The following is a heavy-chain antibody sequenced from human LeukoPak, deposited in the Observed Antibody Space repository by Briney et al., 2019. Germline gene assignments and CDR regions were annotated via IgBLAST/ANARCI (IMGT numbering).Heavy chain of an antibody. Sequence: ASVKVSCKASGYTFTSYYMHWVRQAPGQGLEWMGIINPSGGSTSYAQNFQGRVTMTRDTSTRTVYMELSSLRSEDTAVYYCARVVGAISRLDYWGQGTLVTVSS. CDR1: GYTFTSYY. CDR2: INPSGGST. V-gene: IGHV1-46*03. J-gene: IGHJ4*02. CDR3: ARVVGAISRLDY. D-gene: IGHD1-26*01.